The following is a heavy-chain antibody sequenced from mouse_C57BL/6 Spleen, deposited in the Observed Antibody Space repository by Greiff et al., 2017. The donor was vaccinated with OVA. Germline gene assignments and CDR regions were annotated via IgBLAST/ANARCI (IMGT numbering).Heavy chain of an antibody. J-gene: IGHJ4*01. V-gene: IGHV1-22*01. Sequence: EVHLVESGPELVKPGASVKMSCKASGYTFTDYNMHWVKQSHGKSLEWIGYINPNNGGTSYNQKFKGKATLTVNKSSSTAYMELRSLTSEDSAVYYCARWGTTVVAGDAMDYWGQGTSVTVSS. CDR3: ARWGTTVVAGDAMDY. CDR1: GYTFTDYN. CDR2: INPNNGGT. D-gene: IGHD1-1*01.